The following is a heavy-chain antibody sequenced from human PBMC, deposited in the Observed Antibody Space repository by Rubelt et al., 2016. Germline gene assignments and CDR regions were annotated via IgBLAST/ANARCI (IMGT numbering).Heavy chain of an antibody. CDR3: AGDTRYSSSSNFDY. V-gene: IGHV1-18*01. J-gene: IGHJ4*02. Sequence: QVQLVQSGAEVKKPGASVKVSCKASGYTFTSYGISWVRQAPGQGLEWMGWISAYNGNTNYAQKVRGRVTTTTDTSTSTAYMELRSLRSDDTAVYYCAGDTRYSSSSNFDYWGQGTLVTVSS. D-gene: IGHD6-13*01. CDR2: ISAYNGNT. CDR1: GYTFTSYG.